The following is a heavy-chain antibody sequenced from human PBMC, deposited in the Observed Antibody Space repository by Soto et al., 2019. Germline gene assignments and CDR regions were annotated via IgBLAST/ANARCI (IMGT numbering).Heavy chain of an antibody. CDR1: GGSISSYY. Sequence: SETLSLTCTVSGGSISSYYWSWIRQPPGKGLEWIGYIYYSGTTNYNPSLRSRVTISVDTSKNQFSLRLDSVTAADTAVYYCGGGGGGGPHYYGMDVWGQGTTVTVSS. J-gene: IGHJ6*02. CDR3: GGGGGGGPHYYGMDV. V-gene: IGHV4-59*12. D-gene: IGHD2-15*01. CDR2: IYYSGTT.